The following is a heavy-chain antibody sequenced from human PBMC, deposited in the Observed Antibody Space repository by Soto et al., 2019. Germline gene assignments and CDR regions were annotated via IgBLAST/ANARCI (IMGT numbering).Heavy chain of an antibody. CDR2: INHSGST. V-gene: IGHV4-34*01. Sequence: KSSETLSLTCAVYGGSFSGYYWSWIRQPPGKGLEWIGEINHSGSTNYNPSLKSRVTISVDTSKNQFSLKLSSVTAADTAVYYCARGGGGYDYVWGSYRYNYYYYYGMDVWGQGTTVTVSS. D-gene: IGHD3-16*02. J-gene: IGHJ6*02. CDR1: GGSFSGYY. CDR3: ARGGGGYDYVWGSYRYNYYYYYGMDV.